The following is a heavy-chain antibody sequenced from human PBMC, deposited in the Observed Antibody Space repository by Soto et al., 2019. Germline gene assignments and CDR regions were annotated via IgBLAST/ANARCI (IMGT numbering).Heavy chain of an antibody. CDR1: GDSVSSNRGA. CDR3: ARLIGNSWLAS. CDR2: TYYRSKWYN. V-gene: IGHV6-1*01. J-gene: IGHJ5*01. D-gene: IGHD2-8*01. Sequence: PSQTLSLTCDISGDSVSSNRGAWTWIRQSPSRGLEWLGRTYYRSKWYNEYGLSVKSRITINPDTSNNQLSLQLNSVTPDDTAVYYCARLIGNSWLASWGQGTLVTVSS.